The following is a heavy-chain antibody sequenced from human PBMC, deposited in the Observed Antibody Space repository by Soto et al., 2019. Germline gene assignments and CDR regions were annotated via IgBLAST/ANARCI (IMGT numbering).Heavy chain of an antibody. D-gene: IGHD6-13*01. J-gene: IGHJ4*02. CDR2: ISYDGSNK. Sequence: QVQLVESGGGVVQPGRSLRLSCAASGFTFSSYGMHWVRQAPGKGLEWVPVISYDGSNKYYADSVKGRFTSSRDNSKNTLYLQMHSLRAEDTAVYYCAKDYSSSWYSFDYWGQGTLVTVSS. CDR1: GFTFSSYG. V-gene: IGHV3-30*18. CDR3: AKDYSSSWYSFDY.